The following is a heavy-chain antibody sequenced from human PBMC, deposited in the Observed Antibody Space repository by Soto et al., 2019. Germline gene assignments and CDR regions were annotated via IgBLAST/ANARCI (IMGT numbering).Heavy chain of an antibody. CDR3: ARGPPSVYGDYVVGVDL. CDR1: GYTFTGYY. D-gene: IGHD4-17*01. Sequence: QVQLVQSGAEVRKPGASVKVSCKASGYTFTGYYIHWVRQAPGQGLEWMGWISPHSGGTNYAQRFEGSVTMTRDTSISTAYITLTRLRAGGPAVYYCARGPPSVYGDYVVGVDLWGQGTLVTVSS. CDR2: ISPHSGGT. V-gene: IGHV1-2*02. J-gene: IGHJ3*01.